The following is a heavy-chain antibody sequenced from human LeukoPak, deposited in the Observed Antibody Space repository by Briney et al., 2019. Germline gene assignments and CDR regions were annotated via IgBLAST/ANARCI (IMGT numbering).Heavy chain of an antibody. CDR2: IFYSGST. J-gene: IGHJ4*02. D-gene: IGHD3-10*01. CDR1: GGSVSSANYY. CDR3: ARDRGYYFDY. Sequence: SETLSLTCTVSGGSVSSANYYWSWILQPPGKGLEWIGYIFYSGSTNYSPSLKSRVTISVDTSKNQFSLNLNSVTAADTAVYYCARDRGYYFDYWGQGTLVSVSS. V-gene: IGHV4-61*01.